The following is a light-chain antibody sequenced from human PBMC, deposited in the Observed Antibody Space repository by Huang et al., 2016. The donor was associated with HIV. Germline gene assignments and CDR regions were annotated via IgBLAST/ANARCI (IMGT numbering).Light chain of an antibody. CDR1: QSVRSN. CDR3: QHYDHWSGT. Sequence: ELVMTPSPATLSVSPGERATLSCRASQSVRSNLAWYQQKPGQAPRLLIFGASTRATGIPARFSGSGSGTECTLTISSLRSEDFAIYYCQHYDHWSGTFGQGTKV. CDR2: GAS. V-gene: IGKV3-15*01. J-gene: IGKJ1*01.